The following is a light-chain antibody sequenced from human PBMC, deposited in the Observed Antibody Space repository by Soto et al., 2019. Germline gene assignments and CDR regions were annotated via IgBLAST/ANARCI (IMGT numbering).Light chain of an antibody. CDR2: GAS. Sequence: EIMMTQSPATLSVSPGERATLSCRASQSVSSKLAWYQQKPGQAPRLLIYGASTRATGIPAMFSGSGSGTEFTLTISSLQSEDFAVYYCQQYNNWPPGKYTFGQGTKLEIK. V-gene: IGKV3-15*01. CDR3: QQYNNWPPGKYT. J-gene: IGKJ2*01. CDR1: QSVSSK.